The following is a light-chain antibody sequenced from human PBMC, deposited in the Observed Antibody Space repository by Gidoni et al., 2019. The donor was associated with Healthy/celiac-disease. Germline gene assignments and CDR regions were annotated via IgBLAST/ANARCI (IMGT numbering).Light chain of an antibody. V-gene: IGKV3-15*01. CDR1: QSVSNK. Sequence: EIVITQSPATLSVSPGERATLSCRASQSVSNKLAWYQQKPGPAPRLLIYGASTRATGIPARFSGSGSGTEFTLTISSLQSEDCAVYYCQQYNNWPPWTFXQXTKVEIK. CDR3: QQYNNWPPWT. J-gene: IGKJ1*01. CDR2: GAS.